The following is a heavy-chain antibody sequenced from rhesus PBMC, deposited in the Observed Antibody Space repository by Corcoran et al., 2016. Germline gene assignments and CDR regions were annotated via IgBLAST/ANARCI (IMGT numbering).Heavy chain of an antibody. D-gene: IGHD6-25*01. J-gene: IGHJ4*01. CDR3: ARASGYSGSWNY. Sequence: QVQLQESGPGLVKPSETLSLTCAVSGYSISSGYGWSWIRQPPGKGREVIGYIGGNNGSSTNNPSHKSRVTISKDTSKNQVSLKLSSVTAAYTAVYYCARASGYSGSWNYWGQGVLVTVSS. CDR1: GYSISSGYG. V-gene: IGHV4-127*01. CDR2: IGGNNGSS.